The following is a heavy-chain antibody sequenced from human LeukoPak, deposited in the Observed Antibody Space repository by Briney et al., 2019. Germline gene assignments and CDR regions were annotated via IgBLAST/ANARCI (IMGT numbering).Heavy chain of an antibody. J-gene: IGHJ4*02. CDR1: GGSISSSSYY. CDR2: MYYSGIT. D-gene: IGHD1-7*01. V-gene: IGHV4-39*01. Sequence: KSSETLSLTCIVSGGSISSSSYYWGWIRQPPGKGLEWIGTMYYSGITYYNPSLKSRVTTSVDTSKNQFTLKVSSVTAADTAVYYCARSNWDSNVGIDYWGQGILVIVSS. CDR3: ARSNWDSNVGIDY.